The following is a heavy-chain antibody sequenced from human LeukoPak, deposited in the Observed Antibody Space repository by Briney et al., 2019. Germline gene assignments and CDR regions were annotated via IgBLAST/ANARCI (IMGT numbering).Heavy chain of an antibody. CDR2: ISWDGGST. J-gene: IGHJ6*03. Sequence: AGGSLRLSCAASGFTFDDYAMHWVRQAPGKGLEWVSLISWDGGSTYYADSVKGRFTISRDNSKNSLYLQMNSLRAEDTALYYCAKDRDDFWSSMDVWGKGTTVTVSS. CDR3: AKDRDDFWSSMDV. CDR1: GFTFDDYA. V-gene: IGHV3-43D*03. D-gene: IGHD3-3*01.